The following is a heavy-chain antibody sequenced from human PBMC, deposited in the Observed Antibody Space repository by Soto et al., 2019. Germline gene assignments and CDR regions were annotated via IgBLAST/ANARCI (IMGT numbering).Heavy chain of an antibody. CDR3: ARGLATLPVFAFDF. CDR2: VYWNGDK. D-gene: IGHD1-1*01. V-gene: IGHV2-5*08. CDR1: GASMNNYYGS. J-gene: IGHJ3*01. Sequence: QESGPGLVKPSETLSLICTVSGASMNNYYGSWIRQPPGKALEWLALVYWNGDKHYSPSLKSRLTITKDTSKNQAVLTMTNMDPVDTATYYCARGLATLPVFAFDFWGQGTVVTVSS.